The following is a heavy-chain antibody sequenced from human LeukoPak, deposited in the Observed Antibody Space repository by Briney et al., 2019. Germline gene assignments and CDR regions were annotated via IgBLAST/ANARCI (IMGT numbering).Heavy chain of an antibody. Sequence: GGSLRLSCAASGFTFSSYSMNWVRQAPGKGLEWVSSISSSSSYIYYADSVKGRFTISRDNAKNSLYLQMNSLRAEDTAVYYCARGGITMVQGVIIGWGRGTLVTVSS. V-gene: IGHV3-21*01. D-gene: IGHD3-10*01. CDR2: ISSSSSYI. CDR3: ARGGITMVQGVIIG. J-gene: IGHJ4*02. CDR1: GFTFSSYS.